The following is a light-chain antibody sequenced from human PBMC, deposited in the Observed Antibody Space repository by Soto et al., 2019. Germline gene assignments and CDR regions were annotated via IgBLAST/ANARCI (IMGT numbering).Light chain of an antibody. J-gene: IGLJ1*01. CDR2: EVS. V-gene: IGLV2-8*01. CDR3: SSYAGSNSV. CDR1: SIDVGGYNY. Sequence: QSVLTQPPSAPGSRGQAVTTSCTGTSIDVGGYNYVSWCQQHAGKAPRLMIYEVSKRPSGVPDRFSGSKSGNTASLSVSGLQAEDEADYYCSSYAGSNSVFGTGTKVTVL.